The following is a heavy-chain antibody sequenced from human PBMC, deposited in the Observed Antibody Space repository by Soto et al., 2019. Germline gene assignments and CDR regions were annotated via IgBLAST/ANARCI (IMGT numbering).Heavy chain of an antibody. CDR1: GGSISSYY. CDR2: IYYSGST. Sequence: LSLTCTVSGGSISSYYWSWIRQPPGKGLEWIGYIYYSGSTNYNPSLKSRVTISVDTSKNQFSLKLSSVTAADTAVYYCARSDGYNFGTDYWGQGTLVTVSS. D-gene: IGHD5-12*01. V-gene: IGHV4-59*01. J-gene: IGHJ4*02. CDR3: ARSDGYNFGTDY.